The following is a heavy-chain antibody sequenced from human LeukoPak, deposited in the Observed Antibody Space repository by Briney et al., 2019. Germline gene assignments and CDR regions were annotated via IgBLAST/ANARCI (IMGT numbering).Heavy chain of an antibody. V-gene: IGHV4-61*03. J-gene: IGHJ4*02. D-gene: IGHD4-23*01. CDR2: IYNGGST. CDR3: ARHYRGLDY. Sequence: SETLSLTCTVSGAFVNSDSYYWSWIRQPPGKGLEWVGHIYNGGSTNYNPSLKSRVTMSVDTSKNHFSVKLSSVTAADTAVYYCARHYRGLDYWGQGTLATVSS. CDR1: GAFVNSDSYY.